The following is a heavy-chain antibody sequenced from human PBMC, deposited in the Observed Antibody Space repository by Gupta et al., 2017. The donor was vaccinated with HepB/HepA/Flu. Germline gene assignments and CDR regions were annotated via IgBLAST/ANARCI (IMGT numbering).Heavy chain of an antibody. J-gene: IGHJ3*02. Sequence: EVQLVESGGGLVQPGRSLRLSCAASGFTFADCAMHWVRQPPGKGLEWVSSISWNSDTIGYADSVKGRFTISRDNAKNSLYLRLDGVRAEDTAFYYCARSLGRRDPYDIWGQGTMVSVSS. V-gene: IGHV3-9*01. D-gene: IGHD1-1*01. CDR2: ISWNSDTI. CDR1: GFTFADCA. CDR3: ARSLGRRDPYDI.